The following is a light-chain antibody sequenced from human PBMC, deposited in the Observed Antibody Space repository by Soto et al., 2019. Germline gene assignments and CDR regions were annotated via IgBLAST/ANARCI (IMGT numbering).Light chain of an antibody. CDR1: QSVSSSY. Sequence: EIVLTQSPGTLSLSPGERATLSCRASQSVSSSYLAWYQQKPQQAPRLLIYGASSRATGIPARFSGSGSGTDFTLTISRLEPEDFAVYYCQQYNSSPITFGQATRMEIK. J-gene: IGKJ5*01. CDR2: GAS. CDR3: QQYNSSPIT. V-gene: IGKV3-20*01.